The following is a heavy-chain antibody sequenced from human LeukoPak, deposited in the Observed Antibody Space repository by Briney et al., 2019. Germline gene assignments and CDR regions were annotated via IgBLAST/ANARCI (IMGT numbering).Heavy chain of an antibody. V-gene: IGHV3-11*04. D-gene: IGHD3-22*01. J-gene: IGHJ4*02. CDR3: ARGSTYYDSSGQVPFDY. CDR2: ISSSSSTI. Sequence: GGSLRLSCVASGFSFSDHYMDWVRQAPGKGLEWVSYISSSSSTIYYADSVKGRFTISRDNAKNSLYLQMNSLRAEDTAVYYCARGSTYYDSSGQVPFDYWGQGTLVTVSS. CDR1: GFSFSDHY.